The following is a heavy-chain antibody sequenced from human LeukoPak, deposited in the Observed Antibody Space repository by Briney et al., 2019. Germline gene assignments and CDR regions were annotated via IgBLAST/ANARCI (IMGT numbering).Heavy chain of an antibody. CDR1: GYTFTDYY. V-gene: IGHV1-2*02. CDR2: INADSGGT. Sequence: RRAPVKVSCKASGYTFTDYYFHWVRQGPGQGLEWMGWINADSGGTGYADKFKGRVTLTKDSTISTVYLEMTSLRSDATAIYYCVRDRNDFWSGFLYWGQGTLVTVSS. CDR3: VRDRNDFWSGFLY. J-gene: IGHJ4*02. D-gene: IGHD3-3*01.